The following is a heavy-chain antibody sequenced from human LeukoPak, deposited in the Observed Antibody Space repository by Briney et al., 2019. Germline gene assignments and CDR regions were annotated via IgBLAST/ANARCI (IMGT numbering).Heavy chain of an antibody. Sequence: SETLSLTCAVYGGSFSGYYWSWIRQPPGKGLEWIGEINHSGSTNYNPSLKSRVTISVDTSKNQFSPKLSSVTAADAAVYYCARRVVAATGWFDPWGQGTLVTVSS. CDR3: ARRVVAATGWFDP. CDR1: GGSFSGYY. CDR2: INHSGST. J-gene: IGHJ5*02. V-gene: IGHV4-34*01. D-gene: IGHD2-15*01.